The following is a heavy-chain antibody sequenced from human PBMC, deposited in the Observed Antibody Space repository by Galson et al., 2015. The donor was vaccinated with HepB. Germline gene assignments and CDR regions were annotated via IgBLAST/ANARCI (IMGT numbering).Heavy chain of an antibody. J-gene: IGHJ3*02. D-gene: IGHD3-10*01. CDR3: ARGAMVRDSDGAFDI. Sequence: SCKASGGTFSSYAISWVRQAPGQGLEWMGRIIPILGIANYAQKFQGRVTITADKSTSTAYMELSSLRSEDTAVYYCARGAMVRDSDGAFDIWGQGTMVTVSS. V-gene: IGHV1-69*04. CDR2: IIPILGIA. CDR1: GGTFSSYA.